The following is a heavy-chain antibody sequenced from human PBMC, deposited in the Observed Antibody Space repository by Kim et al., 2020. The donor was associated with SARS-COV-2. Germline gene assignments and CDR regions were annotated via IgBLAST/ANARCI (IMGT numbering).Heavy chain of an antibody. Sequence: GGSLRLSCAASGFTFSNAWMSWVRQAPGKGLEWVGRIKSKPDGGTTDYAAPVKGRFTISRDDSKNTLHLQMNSLKTEDTAVYYCTTESQTTIKYWGQGTLVTVSS. D-gene: IGHD5-12*01. CDR1: GFTFSNAW. J-gene: IGHJ4*02. CDR3: TTESQTTIKY. V-gene: IGHV3-15*01. CDR2: IKSKPDGGTT.